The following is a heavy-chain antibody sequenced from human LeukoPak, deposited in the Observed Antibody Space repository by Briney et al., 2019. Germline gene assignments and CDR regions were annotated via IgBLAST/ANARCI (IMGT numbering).Heavy chain of an antibody. Sequence: ASVKVSCKASGGTFSSYAISWVRQAPGQGLEWMGGIIPIFGTANYAQKFQGRVTITADESTSTAYMELSSRRSEDTAVYYCARANDHRRKKYYYYYYMDVWGKGTTVTVSS. D-gene: IGHD1-1*01. J-gene: IGHJ6*03. CDR3: ARANDHRRKKYYYYYYMDV. V-gene: IGHV1-69*13. CDR1: GGTFSSYA. CDR2: IIPIFGTA.